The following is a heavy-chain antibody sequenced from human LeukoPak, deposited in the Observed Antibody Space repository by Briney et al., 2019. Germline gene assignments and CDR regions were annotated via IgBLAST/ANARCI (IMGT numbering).Heavy chain of an antibody. CDR1: GFTFSTYS. V-gene: IGHV3-53*01. Sequence: PGGSLRLSCAASGFTFSTYSMNWVRQAPGKGLEWVSVIYSAGSTYYADSVKGRFTISRDNSKNTLYLQMNSLRAEDTAVYYCARDTVTTFRFRDYYYYGMDVWGQGTTVTVSS. D-gene: IGHD4-17*01. CDR2: IYSAGST. J-gene: IGHJ6*02. CDR3: ARDTVTTFRFRDYYYYGMDV.